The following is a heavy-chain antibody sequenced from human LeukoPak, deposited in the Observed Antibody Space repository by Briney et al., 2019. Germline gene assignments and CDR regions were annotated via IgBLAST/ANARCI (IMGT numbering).Heavy chain of an antibody. D-gene: IGHD6-19*01. J-gene: IGHJ4*02. V-gene: IGHV4-59*01. Sequence: PSETLSLTCTVSGGSISSYHWSWIRQPPGKGLDWIGYIHYRGSTNYNPSLKSRVTITVDTSKNQFSLKLTSVTAADTAVYYCARVRPAVAGTHYFDYWGQGTLVTVSS. CDR1: GGSISSYH. CDR2: IHYRGST. CDR3: ARVRPAVAGTHYFDY.